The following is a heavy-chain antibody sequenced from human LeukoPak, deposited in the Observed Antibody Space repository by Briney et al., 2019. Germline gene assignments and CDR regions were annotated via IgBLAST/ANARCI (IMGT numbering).Heavy chain of an antibody. CDR2: ISGSGGST. Sequence: GGSLRLSCAASGFTFSSYAMSWVRQVPGKGLEWVSAISGSGGSTYYADSVKGRFTISRDNSKNTLYLQMNSLRAEDTAVYYCAKDRYYYGSGSYHSSNWFDPWGQGTLVTVSS. V-gene: IGHV3-23*01. CDR1: GFTFSSYA. J-gene: IGHJ5*02. D-gene: IGHD3-10*01. CDR3: AKDRYYYGSGSYHSSNWFDP.